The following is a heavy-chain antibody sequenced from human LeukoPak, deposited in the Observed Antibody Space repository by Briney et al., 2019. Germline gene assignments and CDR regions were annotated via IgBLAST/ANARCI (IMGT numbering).Heavy chain of an antibody. V-gene: IGHV3-48*03. CDR2: ISSSGSTI. Sequence: GGSLRLSCAASGFIFNYYAMNWVRQAPGKGLEWVSYISSSGSTIYNADSVKGRFTISRDNAKNSLYLQMNSLRAEDTAVYYCARVTMVRFDYWGQGTLVTVSS. D-gene: IGHD4/OR15-4a*01. CDR1: GFIFNYYA. J-gene: IGHJ4*02. CDR3: ARVTMVRFDY.